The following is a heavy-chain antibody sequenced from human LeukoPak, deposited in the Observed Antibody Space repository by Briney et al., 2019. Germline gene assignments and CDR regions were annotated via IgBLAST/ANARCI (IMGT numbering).Heavy chain of an antibody. D-gene: IGHD3-22*01. CDR3: AGPSSGYDY. J-gene: IGHJ4*02. V-gene: IGHV4-59*01. CDR2: IYYSGST. Sequence: PSETLSLTCTVSGGSIGSYYWSWIRQPPGKGLEWIGYIYYSGSTNYNPSLKSRVTISVDTSKNQFSLKLSSVTAADTAVYYCAGPSSGYDYWGQGTLVTVSS. CDR1: GGSIGSYY.